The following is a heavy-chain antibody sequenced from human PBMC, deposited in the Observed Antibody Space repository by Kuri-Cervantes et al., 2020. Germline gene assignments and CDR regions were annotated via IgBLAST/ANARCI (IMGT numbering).Heavy chain of an antibody. V-gene: IGHV3-30*18. Sequence: YCECTGFTRSDYSIHWVRQAPGKGLEWVAVIWYDGSNKYYADSVKGRFTISRDNSKNKLYLQMNSLRAEDTAVYYCANEYYYDSSGYYPGYWGQGTLVTVSS. CDR3: ANEYYYDSSGYYPGY. D-gene: IGHD3-22*01. J-gene: IGHJ4*02. CDR2: IWYDGSNK. CDR1: GFTRSDYS.